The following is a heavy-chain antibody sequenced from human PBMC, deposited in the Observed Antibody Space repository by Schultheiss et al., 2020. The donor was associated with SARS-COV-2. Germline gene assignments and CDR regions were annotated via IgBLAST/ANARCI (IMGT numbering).Heavy chain of an antibody. CDR2: IYYSGST. V-gene: IGHV4-31*03. Sequence: SETLSLTCTVSGGSISSGGYYWSWIRQHPGKGLEWIGYIYYSGSTYYNPSLKSRVTISVDTSKNQFSLKLSSVTAADTAMYYCARDNHGSGSYYYYAMDVWGQGTTVTVSS. D-gene: IGHD3-10*01. J-gene: IGHJ6*02. CDR3: ARDNHGSGSYYYYAMDV. CDR1: GGSISSGGYY.